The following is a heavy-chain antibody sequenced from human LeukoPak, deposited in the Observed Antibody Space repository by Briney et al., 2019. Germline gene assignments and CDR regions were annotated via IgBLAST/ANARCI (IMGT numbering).Heavy chain of an antibody. Sequence: ASVKVSFKASGFDFTINYLHWVRQAPGQGLEWMGIIFSSGATMYAQKFQGRVTVTRDTSTRTVFLEVSSLTSEDTAVYYCAREGGCSSTSCFTFDFWGQGTLVTVSS. V-gene: IGHV1-46*01. D-gene: IGHD2-2*02. CDR3: AREGGCSSTSCFTFDF. CDR1: GFDFTINY. J-gene: IGHJ4*02. CDR2: IFSSGAT.